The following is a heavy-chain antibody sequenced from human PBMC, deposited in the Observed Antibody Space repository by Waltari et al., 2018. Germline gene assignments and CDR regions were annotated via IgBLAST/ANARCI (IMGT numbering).Heavy chain of an antibody. CDR1: AYTFSTYG. V-gene: IGHV1-18*01. J-gene: IGHJ4*02. D-gene: IGHD6-19*01. CDR2: ISPSNDNT. CDR3: ATTVGGNMESDY. Sequence: QVQLVQSGAEVKKPGASVKVSCKASAYTFSTYGITWVRQAPGQGLEWMGWISPSNDNTNCAQEFQGRVTLTTDTSTSTAYMELRNLRSDDTAVYYCATTVGGNMESDYWGQGTLVTVSS.